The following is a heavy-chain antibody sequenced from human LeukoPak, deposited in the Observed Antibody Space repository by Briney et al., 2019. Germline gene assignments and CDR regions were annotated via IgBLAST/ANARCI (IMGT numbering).Heavy chain of an antibody. V-gene: IGHV3-64D*09. CDR2: IFTNADLT. Sequence: GTLRLSCSASGFTLSTYPMHWVRQAPGKGLEYVSTIFTNADLTSYAASVRGRFSTSRDNSKNTLYLQMSSLRPEGTAVYYCVKSPSDGVDVWGQGATVIVSS. CDR1: GFTLSTYP. CDR3: VKSPSDGVDV. J-gene: IGHJ6*02.